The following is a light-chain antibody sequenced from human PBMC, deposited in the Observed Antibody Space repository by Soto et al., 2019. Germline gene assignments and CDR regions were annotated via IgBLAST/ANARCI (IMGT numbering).Light chain of an antibody. CDR1: SSDVGSYNL. V-gene: IGLV2-23*01. CDR3: CSYAGISTYYV. CDR2: GGT. J-gene: IGLJ1*01. Sequence: QSALTQPASVSGSPGQSITISCTGTSSDVGSYNLVSWYQQHPGEAPKLMLYGGTKRPSGVSNRFSGSKSGNTASLTISGLQAEDDADYHCCSYAGISTYYVFGTGTKLTVL.